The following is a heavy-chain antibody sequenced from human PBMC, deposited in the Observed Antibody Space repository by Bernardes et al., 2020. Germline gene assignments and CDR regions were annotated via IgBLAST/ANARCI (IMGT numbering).Heavy chain of an antibody. CDR1: GGSFSGYY. V-gene: IGHV4-34*01. D-gene: IGHD2-2*01. J-gene: IGHJ6*04. Sequence: SETLSLTCAVYGGSFSGYYWSWIRQPPGKGLEWIGEINHSGSTNYNPSLKSRVTISVDTSKNQFSLKLSSVTAADTAVYYCARGHCSSTSCAGRPNWNYVVNYYYYGMDVWGKGTTVTVSS. CDR2: INHSGST. CDR3: ARGHCSSTSCAGRPNWNYVVNYYYYGMDV.